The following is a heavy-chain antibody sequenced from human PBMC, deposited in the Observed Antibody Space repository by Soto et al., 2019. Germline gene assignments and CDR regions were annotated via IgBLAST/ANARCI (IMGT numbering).Heavy chain of an antibody. Sequence: PGESLKISCNGSGYSFSTYWIGWVRQTPGKGLEWMGIIYPGDSDTRYSPSFQGQVTISADKSISTAYLQWSSLKASDTAMYYCARLHGSVIPFDYWGQGTLVTVSS. J-gene: IGHJ4*02. CDR3: ARLHGSVIPFDY. V-gene: IGHV5-51*01. CDR2: IYPGDSDT. CDR1: GYSFSTYW. D-gene: IGHD3-10*01.